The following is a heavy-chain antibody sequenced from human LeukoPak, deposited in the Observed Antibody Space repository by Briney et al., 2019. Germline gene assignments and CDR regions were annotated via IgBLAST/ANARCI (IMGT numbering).Heavy chain of an antibody. V-gene: IGHV1-69*06. CDR3: AIVDETLLGYYYYMDV. D-gene: IGHD3-16*01. CDR1: GGTFSSYA. CDR2: IIPIFGTA. Sequence: GSSVKVSCKASGGTFSSYAISWVRQAPGQGLEWMGGIIPIFGTANYAQKFQGRVTITADKSTSTAYMELSSLRSEDTAVYYCAIVDETLLGYYYYMDVWGKGTTVTVSS. J-gene: IGHJ6*03.